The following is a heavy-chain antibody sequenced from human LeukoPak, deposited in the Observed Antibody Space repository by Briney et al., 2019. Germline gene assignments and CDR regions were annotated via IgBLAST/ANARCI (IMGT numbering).Heavy chain of an antibody. CDR3: ARTGGSYYFDY. Sequence: PSETLSLTCTVSGGSISSGGYYWSWIRQHPGKGLEWIGYIYYSGSTYYSPSLKSRVTISVDTSKNQFSLKLSSVTAADTAVYYCARTGGSYYFDYWGQGTLVTVSS. CDR2: IYYSGST. D-gene: IGHD3-16*01. V-gene: IGHV4-31*03. CDR1: GGSISSGGYY. J-gene: IGHJ4*02.